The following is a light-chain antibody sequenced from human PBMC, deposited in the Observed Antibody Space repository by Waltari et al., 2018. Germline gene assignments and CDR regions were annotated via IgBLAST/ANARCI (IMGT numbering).Light chain of an antibody. CDR2: EVS. J-gene: IGKJ1*01. V-gene: IGKV1-5*01. CDR1: QSINRW. Sequence: DIQMTQSPSTLSAFVGERVTITCRASQSINRWVAWYQQKPGKAPKILIHEVSSLVSGVPSRFSGSGSGTEFTLTISSLQPDDFATYYCLQYNSDDWTFGQGTKVEI. CDR3: LQYNSDDWT.